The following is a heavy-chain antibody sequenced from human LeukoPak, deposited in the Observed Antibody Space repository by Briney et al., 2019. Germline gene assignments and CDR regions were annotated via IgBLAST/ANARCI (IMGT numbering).Heavy chain of an antibody. J-gene: IGHJ5*01. CDR1: GFTFSTNH. D-gene: IGHD2-8*01. CDR3: VKEGFCTNRNCVSRFES. CDR2: VDSGDAT. V-gene: IGHV3-23*01. Sequence: GGSLRLSCAASGFTFSTNHMSWVRQAPGQGLEWVSAVDSGDATFYADSVKGRFTISRDNSKNTLYLQMNSLRPEVTAVYYCVKEGFCTNRNCVSRFESWGQGTLVTVSS.